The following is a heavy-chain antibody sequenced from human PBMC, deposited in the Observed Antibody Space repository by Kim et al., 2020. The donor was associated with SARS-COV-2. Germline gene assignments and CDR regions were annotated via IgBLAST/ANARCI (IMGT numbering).Heavy chain of an antibody. D-gene: IGHD6-19*01. CDR1: GFTFSSYD. CDR3: ARGRTGYSSGGLTFDY. J-gene: IGHJ4*02. V-gene: IGHV3-13*01. CDR2: IGTAGDT. Sequence: GGSLRLSCAASGFTFSSYDMHWVRQATGKGLEWVSAIGTAGDTYYPGSVKGRFTISRENAKNSLYLQMNSLRAGDTAVYYCARGRTGYSSGGLTFDYWGQGTLVTVSS.